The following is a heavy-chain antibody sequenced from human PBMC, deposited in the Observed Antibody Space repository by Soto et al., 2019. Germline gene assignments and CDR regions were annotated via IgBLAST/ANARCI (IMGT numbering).Heavy chain of an antibody. CDR3: ARDLTKGFSRSYRPGWFDP. V-gene: IGHV3-21*01. J-gene: IGHJ5*02. Sequence: GGSLRLSCAASGFTFSSYSMNWVRQAPGKGLEWVSSISSSSSYIYYADSVKGRFTSSRDNAKNSLYLQMNSLRAEDTAVYYCARDLTKGFSRSYRPGWFDPWGQGTLVTVSS. D-gene: IGHD1-26*01. CDR2: ISSSSSYI. CDR1: GFTFSSYS.